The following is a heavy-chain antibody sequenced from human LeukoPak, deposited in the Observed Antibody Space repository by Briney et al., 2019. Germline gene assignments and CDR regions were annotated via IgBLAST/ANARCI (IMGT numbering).Heavy chain of an antibody. CDR1: GFTFSSYA. D-gene: IGHD6-19*01. V-gene: IGHV3-23*01. CDR2: ISGSGGST. CDR3: ATRGLIALAGIRWFDP. J-gene: IGHJ5*02. Sequence: PGGSLRLSCAASGFTFSSYAMSWVRQAPGKGLEWVSAISGSGGSTYYADSVKGRFTISRDNSKNTLYLQMNSLRAEDTAVYYCATRGLIALAGIRWFDPWGQGTLVTVSS.